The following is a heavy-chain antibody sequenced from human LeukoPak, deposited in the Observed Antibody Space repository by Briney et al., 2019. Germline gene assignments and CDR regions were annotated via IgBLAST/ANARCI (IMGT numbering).Heavy chain of an antibody. CDR3: ARDGEYYYDSSGYYAIDY. Sequence: GGSLRLSCAASGFTFSAYTMNWVRQAPGKGLEWVSSISSSGTYIYYADSVKGRFTMSRDNAKNSLYLQMNSLRAEDTAAYYCARDGEYYYDSSGYYAIDYWGQGTLVTVSS. D-gene: IGHD3-22*01. J-gene: IGHJ4*02. CDR2: ISSSGTYI. CDR1: GFTFSAYT. V-gene: IGHV3-21*01.